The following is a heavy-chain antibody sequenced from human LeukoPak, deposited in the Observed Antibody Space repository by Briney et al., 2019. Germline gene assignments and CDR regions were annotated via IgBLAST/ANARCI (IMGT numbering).Heavy chain of an antibody. J-gene: IGHJ4*02. CDR3: ATPTSGTGHFDY. Sequence: GGSLRLSCAASGFTFSSYSMNWVRQAPGKGLEWVANIKQDGSEKYYVDSVKGRFTISRDNAKNSLYLQMNSLRAEDKAVYYCATPTSGTGHFDYWRQATLASDSS. CDR2: IKQDGSEK. D-gene: IGHD1-26*01. CDR1: GFTFSSYS. V-gene: IGHV3-7*01.